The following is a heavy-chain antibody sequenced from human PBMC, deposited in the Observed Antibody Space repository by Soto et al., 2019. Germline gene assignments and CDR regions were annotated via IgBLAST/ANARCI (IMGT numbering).Heavy chain of an antibody. CDR1: GFTFSSYG. Sequence: QVQLVESGGGVVQPGRSLRLSCAASGFTFSSYGMHGVRQAPGKGLEWVAVIWYDGSNKYYADSVKGRFTISRDNSKNTLYLQMNSLRAEDTAVYYCAREEGTYYGMDVWGQGTTVTVSS. CDR3: AREEGTYYGMDV. V-gene: IGHV3-33*01. J-gene: IGHJ6*02. CDR2: IWYDGSNK.